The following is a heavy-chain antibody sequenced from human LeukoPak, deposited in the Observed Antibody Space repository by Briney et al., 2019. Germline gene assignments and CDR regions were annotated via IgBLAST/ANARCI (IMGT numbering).Heavy chain of an antibody. CDR2: IYYSGST. J-gene: IGHJ4*02. CDR3: AREGTAVAGSFDY. Sequence: SETLSLTCTVSGGSISSGDYYWSWIRQPPGKGLEWIGYIYYSGSTYYNPSLKSRVTISVDTSKNQFSLKLSSVTAADTAVYYCAREGTAVAGSFDYWGQGTLVTVPS. V-gene: IGHV4-30-4*08. CDR1: GGSISSGDYY. D-gene: IGHD6-19*01.